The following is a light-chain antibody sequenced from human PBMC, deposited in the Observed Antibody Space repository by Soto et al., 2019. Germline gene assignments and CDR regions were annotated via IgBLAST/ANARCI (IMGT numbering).Light chain of an antibody. J-gene: IGKJ1*01. CDR3: QHYNAYSRT. CDR2: KAS. V-gene: IGKV1-5*03. Sequence: DIQMTQSPSTLSASIGDRVTITCRASQSIDSWLAWYQQKPGKAPKLLIYKASSLQSGVPSRFSGSGSGTAFTLTISSLQPDDFATDYCQHYNAYSRTFGQGTKVEVK. CDR1: QSIDSW.